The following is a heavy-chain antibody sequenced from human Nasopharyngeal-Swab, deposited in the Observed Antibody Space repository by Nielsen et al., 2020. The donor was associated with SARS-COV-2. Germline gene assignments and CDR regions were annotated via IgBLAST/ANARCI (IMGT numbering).Heavy chain of an antibody. CDR2: ISAYNGNT. D-gene: IGHD1-1*01. CDR1: GYTFTSYG. J-gene: IGHJ6*02. V-gene: IGHV1-18*01. CDR3: ARDHPSDNCRLPACYYGMDV. Sequence: ASVKVSCKASGYTFTSYGISWVRQAPGQGLEWMGWISAYNGNTNYAQKLQGRVTMTTDTSTSTAYMELSNLRSEDTAVYYCARDHPSDNCRLPACYYGMDVWGQGTTVTVSS.